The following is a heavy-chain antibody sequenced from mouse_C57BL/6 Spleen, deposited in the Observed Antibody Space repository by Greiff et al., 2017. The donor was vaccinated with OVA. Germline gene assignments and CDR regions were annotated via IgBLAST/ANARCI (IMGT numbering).Heavy chain of an antibody. CDR2: ISDGGSYT. Sequence: EVQRVESGGGLVKPGGSLKLSCAASGFTFSSYAMSWVRQTPEKRLEWVATISDGGSYTYYPDNVKGRYTISRDNAKNNLYLQMSHLKSEDTAMYYCAGVYYAMDYWGQGTTVTVSS. V-gene: IGHV5-4*01. CDR1: GFTFSSYA. J-gene: IGHJ4*01. CDR3: AGVYYAMDY.